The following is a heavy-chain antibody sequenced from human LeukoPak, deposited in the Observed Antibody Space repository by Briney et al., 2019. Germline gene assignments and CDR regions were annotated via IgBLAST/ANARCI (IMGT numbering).Heavy chain of an antibody. V-gene: IGHV3-23*01. Sequence: KAGGSLRLSCAASGFTFSSYAINWVRQAPGKGLEWVSIISGSGGSTYYADSVKGRFTISRDNSKNTLYLQMNSLRAEDTAVYYCARDTDSGYDPGPYYFDYWGQGTLVTVSS. CDR1: GFTFSSYA. CDR3: ARDTDSGYDPGPYYFDY. CDR2: ISGSGGST. D-gene: IGHD5-12*01. J-gene: IGHJ4*02.